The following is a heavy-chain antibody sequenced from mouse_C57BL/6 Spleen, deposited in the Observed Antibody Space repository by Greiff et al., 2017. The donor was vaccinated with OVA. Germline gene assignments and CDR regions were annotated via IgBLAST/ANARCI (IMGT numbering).Heavy chain of an antibody. Sequence: VKLQQPGAELVKPGASVKMSCKASGYTFTSYWITWVKQRPGQGLEWIGDIYPGSGSTNYNEKFKSKATLTVDTSSSTAYMQLSSLTSEDSAVYYCARSGYGSSQFAYWGQGTLVTVSA. J-gene: IGHJ3*01. CDR2: IYPGSGST. CDR1: GYTFTSYW. D-gene: IGHD1-1*01. V-gene: IGHV1-55*01. CDR3: ARSGYGSSQFAY.